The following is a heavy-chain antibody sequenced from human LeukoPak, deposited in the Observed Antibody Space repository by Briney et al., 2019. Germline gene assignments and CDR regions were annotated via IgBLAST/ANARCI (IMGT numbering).Heavy chain of an antibody. Sequence: ASVNVSFTASGYTFTIYYMHWVRPAPGQGLEWMGIINPSGGSTSYAQKFRGRVTMTRDTSTSTVYMELSSLRSEDTAVYYCARDSAATPLDYWGQGTLVTVSS. CDR3: ARDSAATPLDY. V-gene: IGHV1-46*01. D-gene: IGHD6-13*01. J-gene: IGHJ4*02. CDR2: INPSGGST. CDR1: GYTFTIYY.